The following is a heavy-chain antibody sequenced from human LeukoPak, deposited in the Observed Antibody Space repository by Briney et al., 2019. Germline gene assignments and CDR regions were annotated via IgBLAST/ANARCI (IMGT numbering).Heavy chain of an antibody. Sequence: GGSLRLSCAASGFTFTNYWMHWVRQAPGMGLVWVSRLPPDELGIIYADSVKGRFTVPRDNAKNTVYLQKNNLRVDDTAMYYCVGTIASRGSEYWGQGALVTVSS. J-gene: IGHJ4*02. V-gene: IGHV3-74*01. D-gene: IGHD6-6*01. CDR3: VGTIASRGSEY. CDR1: GFTFTNYW. CDR2: LPPDELGI.